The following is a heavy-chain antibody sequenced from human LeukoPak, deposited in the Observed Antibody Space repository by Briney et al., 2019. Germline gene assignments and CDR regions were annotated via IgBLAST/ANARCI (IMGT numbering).Heavy chain of an antibody. Sequence: GGSLRLSCAASGFTFSDYTLNWVRQAPGKGLEWVSSISYSSEYIYYADSVEGRFTISRDNAKNSLHLQMNSLRAEDTAIYYCATDRGGYDPLGYWGQGTLVTVSS. V-gene: IGHV3-21*01. D-gene: IGHD5-12*01. CDR2: ISYSSEYI. J-gene: IGHJ4*02. CDR3: ATDRGGYDPLGY. CDR1: GFTFSDYT.